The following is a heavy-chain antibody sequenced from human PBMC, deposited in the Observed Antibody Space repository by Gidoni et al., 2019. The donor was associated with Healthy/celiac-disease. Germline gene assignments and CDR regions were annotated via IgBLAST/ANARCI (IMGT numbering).Heavy chain of an antibody. V-gene: IGHV3-30*02. D-gene: IGHD4-17*01. CDR3: AKDSPDYEDWFDP. CDR1: GFPFSSYG. CDR2: IRYDGSNK. J-gene: IGHJ5*02. Sequence: QVQLVESGGGVVQPGGSLSLSCSAPGFPFSSYGMPWVRQAPGKGLGWVAFIRYDGSNKYYADSVKGRFTIARDNSKNTLYLQMNSLRAEDTAVYYCAKDSPDYEDWFDPWGQGTLVTVSS.